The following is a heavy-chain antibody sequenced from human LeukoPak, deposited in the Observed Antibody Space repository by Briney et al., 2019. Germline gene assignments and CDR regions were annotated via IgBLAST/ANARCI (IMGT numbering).Heavy chain of an antibody. Sequence: PGRSLRLSCAASGFTLGNYGMHWVRQAPGKGLEWVSTINANSGTTSYAASVRGRFTISRDNSKNTLYLQVNTLRADDTATYYCAKPISGGLAVTADWFHPWGQGTLVVVSS. CDR2: INANSGTT. CDR3: AKPISGGLAVTADWFHP. D-gene: IGHD6-19*01. CDR1: GFTLGNYG. J-gene: IGHJ5*01. V-gene: IGHV3-23*01.